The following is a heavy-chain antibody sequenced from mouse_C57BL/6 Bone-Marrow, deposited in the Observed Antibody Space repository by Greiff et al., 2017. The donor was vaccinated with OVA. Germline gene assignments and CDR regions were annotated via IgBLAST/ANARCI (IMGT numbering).Heavy chain of an antibody. J-gene: IGHJ3*01. Sequence: VQLQQSGAELVRPGTSVKMSCKASGYTFTNYWIGWAKQRPGHGLEWIGDIYPGGGYTNYNEKFKGKATLTADKSSSTAYMQFSSLPSEDSAIYYCASSYDGWTWFAYWGQGTLVTVSA. D-gene: IGHD2-3*01. V-gene: IGHV1-63*01. CDR2: IYPGGGYT. CDR3: ASSYDGWTWFAY. CDR1: GYTFTNYW.